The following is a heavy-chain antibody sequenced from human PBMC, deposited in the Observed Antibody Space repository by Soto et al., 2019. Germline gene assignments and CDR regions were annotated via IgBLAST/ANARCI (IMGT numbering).Heavy chain of an antibody. CDR2: IYYSGST. CDR3: ARGEYVDYFDY. CDR1: GGSISSGGYS. J-gene: IGHJ4*02. Sequence: PSETLSLTCAVSGGSISSGGYSWNWIRQPPGKGLEWIGYIYYSGSTDYNPSLKSRVTISVDTSKNQFSLKLSSVTAADTAVYYCARGEYVDYFDYWGQGTLVTVSS. D-gene: IGHD5-12*01. V-gene: IGHV4-30-4*08.